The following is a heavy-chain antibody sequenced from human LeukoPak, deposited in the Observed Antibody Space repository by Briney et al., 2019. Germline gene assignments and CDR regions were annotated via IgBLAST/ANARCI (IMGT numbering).Heavy chain of an antibody. CDR3: ARVGYYYDSSGYYPHQNFDY. Sequence: PGGSLRLSCAASGFTFSDYYMSWIRQAPGKGLEWVSYIGSSSSYTNYADSVKGRFTISRDNAKNSLYLQMNSLRAEDTAVYYCARVGYYYDSSGYYPHQNFDYWGQGTLVTVSS. V-gene: IGHV3-11*06. CDR2: IGSSSSYT. D-gene: IGHD3-22*01. J-gene: IGHJ4*02. CDR1: GFTFSDYY.